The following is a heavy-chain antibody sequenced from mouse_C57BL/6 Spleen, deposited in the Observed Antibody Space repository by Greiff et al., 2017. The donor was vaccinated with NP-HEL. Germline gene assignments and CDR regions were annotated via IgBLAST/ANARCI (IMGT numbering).Heavy chain of an antibody. Sequence: QVQLQQSGAELVKPGASVKLSCKASGYTFTEYTIHWVKQRSGQGLEWIGWFYPGSGSIKYNEKFKDNATLTADKSSSTVYMELSRLTSEDSAVYFCARHEGAPYGNYDAMDYWGQGTSVTVSS. CDR3: ARHEGAPYGNYDAMDY. CDR2: FYPGSGSI. D-gene: IGHD2-1*01. V-gene: IGHV1-62-2*01. CDR1: GYTFTEYT. J-gene: IGHJ4*01.